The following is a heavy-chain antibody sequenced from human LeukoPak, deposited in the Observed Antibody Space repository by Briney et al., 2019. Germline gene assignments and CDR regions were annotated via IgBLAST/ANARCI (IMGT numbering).Heavy chain of an antibody. V-gene: IGHV1-2*02. CDR1: GYTFIGYY. CDR3: ARGGLRVMVYRLYYMDV. CDR2: INPNSGGT. D-gene: IGHD2-8*01. J-gene: IGHJ6*03. Sequence: ASVKVSCKASGYTFIGYYMHWVRQAPGQGLEWMGWINPNSGGTNYAQKFQGRVTMTRDTSISTAYMELTRLRSDDTAVYYCARGGLRVMVYRLYYMDVWGKGTTVTVSS.